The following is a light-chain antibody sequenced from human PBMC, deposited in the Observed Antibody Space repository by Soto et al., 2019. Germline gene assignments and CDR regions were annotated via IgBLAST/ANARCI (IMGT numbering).Light chain of an antibody. V-gene: IGKV3-15*01. J-gene: IGKJ4*01. CDR3: QQYNKWPLT. Sequence: EIVMTQSPATLSVYPGERATLSCRASQSVSTNLAWYQHKPGQAPRLLIYGASTRATAIPARFSGSGSGTEFTLTISSLQSEDFAVYYCQQYNKWPLTFGGGTKVEIK. CDR1: QSVSTN. CDR2: GAS.